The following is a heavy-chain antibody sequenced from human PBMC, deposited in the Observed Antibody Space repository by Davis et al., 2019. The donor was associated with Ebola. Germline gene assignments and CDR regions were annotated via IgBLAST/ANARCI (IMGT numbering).Heavy chain of an antibody. CDR1: GFTFSSYW. Sequence: GVLKISCAASGFTFSSYWMSWVRQAPGKGLEWVANIKQDGSEKYYVDSVKGRFTISRDNAKNSLYLQMNSLRAEDTAVYYCARGSSSSGFDNWGQGTLVTVSS. V-gene: IGHV3-7*01. CDR3: ARGSSSSGFDN. D-gene: IGHD6-6*01. CDR2: IKQDGSEK. J-gene: IGHJ4*02.